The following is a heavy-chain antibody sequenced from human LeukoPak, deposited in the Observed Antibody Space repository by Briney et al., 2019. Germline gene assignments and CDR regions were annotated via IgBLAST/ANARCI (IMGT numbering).Heavy chain of an antibody. CDR2: IYTSGST. V-gene: IGHV4-4*07. CDR1: GVSFSSYX. J-gene: IGHJ5*02. Sequence: TCXVSGVSFSSYXXSWIRXPAGXXXEXXXXIYTSGSTNYNPSLKSRVTMSVDTSKNQFSLKVSSVTAADTAVYYCARTRGYCSSTSCQGWFDPWGQGTLVTVSS. CDR3: ARTRGYCSSTSCQGWFDP. D-gene: IGHD2-2*01.